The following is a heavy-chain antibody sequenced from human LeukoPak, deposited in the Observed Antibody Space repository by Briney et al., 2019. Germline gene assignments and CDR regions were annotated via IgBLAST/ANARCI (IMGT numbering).Heavy chain of an antibody. CDR3: ARGRHSIAVAATGFDY. J-gene: IGHJ4*02. CDR2: IYYSGST. D-gene: IGHD6-19*01. Sequence: SETLSLTCTVSGGSISSYYWGWIRQPPGKGLEWIGYIYYSGSTNYIPSLKSRVTISIDTSKNQFSLKLSSVTAADTAVYYCARGRHSIAVAATGFDYWGQGTLVTVSS. V-gene: IGHV4-59*08. CDR1: GGSISSYY.